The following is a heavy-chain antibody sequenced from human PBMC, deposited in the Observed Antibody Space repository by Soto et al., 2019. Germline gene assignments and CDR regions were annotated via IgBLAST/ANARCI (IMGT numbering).Heavy chain of an antibody. D-gene: IGHD2-2*01. V-gene: IGHV1-69*02. Sequence: QVQLVQSGAEVKKPGSSVKVSCKASGGTFSSYTISWVRQAPGEGLAWMGRIIPILGIANYALKFQGRVTITADKPTRSAYMELSSLLSDDMAMYYSARSADNSVVVSAAISIWGQGTLVTESS. CDR2: IIPILGIA. CDR3: ARSADNSVVVSAAISI. J-gene: IGHJ4*02. CDR1: GGTFSSYT.